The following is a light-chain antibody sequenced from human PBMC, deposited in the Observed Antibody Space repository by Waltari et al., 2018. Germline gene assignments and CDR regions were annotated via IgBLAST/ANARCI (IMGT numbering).Light chain of an antibody. CDR3: QASDSNTAGAV. V-gene: IGLV3-1*01. CDR1: NLGANS. Sequence: SSDLAQPPSVSVSPGQTPTIPCSGDNLGANSASWYQQKPGQSPVLVIVQDNKRPSGIPERFSGSNSGNTATLTISGTQAMDEADYYCQASDSNTAGAVFGGGTRLTVL. CDR2: QDN. J-gene: IGLJ2*01.